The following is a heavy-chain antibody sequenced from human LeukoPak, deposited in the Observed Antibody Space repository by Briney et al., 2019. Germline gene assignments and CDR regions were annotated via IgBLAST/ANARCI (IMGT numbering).Heavy chain of an antibody. V-gene: IGHV4-34*01. CDR3: ARGPYGLDI. J-gene: IGHJ6*02. CDR2: INHSGTT. CDR1: GGSLSGYF. Sequence: SETLSLTCTVYGGSLSGYFWNWIRQSPGKGLQWMGEINHSGTTNYNPSLESRLTLSLDTSKNLFSLSLRSVTAADAAVYFCARGPYGLDIWGQGTTVIVSS.